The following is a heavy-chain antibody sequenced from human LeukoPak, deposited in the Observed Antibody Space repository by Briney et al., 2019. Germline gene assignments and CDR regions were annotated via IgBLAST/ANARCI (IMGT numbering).Heavy chain of an antibody. D-gene: IGHD2-2*02. Sequence: SVKVSCKASGGTFSSYAISWVRQAPGQGLEWMGGIIPIFGTANYAQKFQGRVTITADESTSTAYMELSSLRSEDTAVYYCARDRFNTSCCTDWGQGTLVTVSS. CDR3: ARDRFNTSCCTD. V-gene: IGHV1-69*13. CDR2: IIPIFGTA. J-gene: IGHJ4*02. CDR1: GGTFSSYA.